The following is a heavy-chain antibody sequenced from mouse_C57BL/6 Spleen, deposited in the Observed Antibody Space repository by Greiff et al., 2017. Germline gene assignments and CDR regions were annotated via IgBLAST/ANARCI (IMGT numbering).Heavy chain of an antibody. CDR3: ARGATVAYYFDY. J-gene: IGHJ2*01. Sequence: VQLQESGAELVRPGASVKLSCKASGYTFTDYYINWVKQRPGQGLEWIARIYPGSGNTYYNEKFKGKATLTAEKSSSTAYMPLSSLTSEDSAVYFCARGATVAYYFDYWGQGTTLTVSS. CDR1: GYTFTDYY. CDR2: IYPGSGNT. V-gene: IGHV1-76*01. D-gene: IGHD1-1*01.